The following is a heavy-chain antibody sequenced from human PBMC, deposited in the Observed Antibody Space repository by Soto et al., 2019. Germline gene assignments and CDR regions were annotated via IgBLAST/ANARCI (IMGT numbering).Heavy chain of an antibody. V-gene: IGHV3-30-3*01. J-gene: IGHJ4*02. CDR2: ISHNGGSE. CDR3: ARGTDYYNSRGLDF. D-gene: IGHD3-22*01. Sequence: GRSLRLSCAASGFTFNRYGLHCVRQIPGKGLEWVAVISHNGGSENYADSVKGRFTISRDNSKDMMYLQMNSLRTEDTAVYYCARGTDYYNSRGLDFWGQGTLVTVS. CDR1: GFTFNRYG.